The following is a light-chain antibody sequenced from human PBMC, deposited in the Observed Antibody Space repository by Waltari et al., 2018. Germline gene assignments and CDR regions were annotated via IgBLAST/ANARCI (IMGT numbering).Light chain of an antibody. CDR3: SSYAGTNSLL. CDR1: SSDVVDYNS. Sequence: QSALTQPPSASGSPGQSVTLSCTGTSSDVVDYNSSPWYQQEPGKAPTPMIYEVSARPSGVPDRFSGSKSGNTASLTVSGLQAEDEADYYCSSYAGTNSLLFGGGTRLTVL. CDR2: EVS. J-gene: IGLJ2*01. V-gene: IGLV2-8*01.